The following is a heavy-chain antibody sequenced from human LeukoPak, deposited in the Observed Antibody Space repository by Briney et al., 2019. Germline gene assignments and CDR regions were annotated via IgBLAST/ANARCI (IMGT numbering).Heavy chain of an antibody. V-gene: IGHV1-2*02. J-gene: IGHJ4*02. CDR1: GYTFTGYY. CDR3: ARSSPNPLRYFDWLLSEYYFDY. D-gene: IGHD3-9*01. CDR2: ISPNSGGT. Sequence: GASVKVSCKASGYTFTGYYMHWVRQAPGQGLEWMGWISPNSGGTNYAQKFQGRVTMTRDTSISTAYMELSRLRSDDTAVYYCARSSPNPLRYFDWLLSEYYFDYWGQGTLVTVSS.